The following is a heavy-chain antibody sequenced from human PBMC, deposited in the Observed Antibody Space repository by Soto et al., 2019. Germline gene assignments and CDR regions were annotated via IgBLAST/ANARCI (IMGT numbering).Heavy chain of an antibody. D-gene: IGHD3-22*01. CDR2: ISAYNGNT. V-gene: IGHV1-18*01. CDR1: GYTFTSYG. J-gene: IGHJ6*02. Sequence: GASVKVSCKASGYTFTSYGISWVRQAPGQGLEWMGWISAYNGNTNYAQKLQGRVTMTTDTSTSTAYMELRSLRSDDTAVYYCARDPRDSSGYYYAGDYYYYGMAVWGQGTTVTVSS. CDR3: ARDPRDSSGYYYAGDYYYYGMAV.